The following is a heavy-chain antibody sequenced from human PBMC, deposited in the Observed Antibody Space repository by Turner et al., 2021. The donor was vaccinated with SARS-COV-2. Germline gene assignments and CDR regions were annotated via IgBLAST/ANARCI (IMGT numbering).Heavy chain of an antibody. CDR2: ISGSGGDT. CDR3: AKGVRGAMIVVVIPYFDY. Sequence: EVQLLESGGGLVQPGGSLRLSCAASGFTFSSYAMSWVRQAPGKGLEGVSAISGSGGDTYYADSVKGRFTISRDNSKNTLYLQMNSLRAEDTAVYYCAKGVRGAMIVVVIPYFDYWGQGTLVTVSS. J-gene: IGHJ4*02. V-gene: IGHV3-23*01. D-gene: IGHD3-22*01. CDR1: GFTFSSYA.